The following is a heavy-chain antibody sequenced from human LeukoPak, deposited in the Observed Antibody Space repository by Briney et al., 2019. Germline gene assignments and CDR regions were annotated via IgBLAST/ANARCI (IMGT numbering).Heavy chain of an antibody. D-gene: IGHD3-22*01. Sequence: SETLSLTCAVSGYSISSGYYWGWIRQPPGKGLEWIGSIYHSGSTYYNPSLKSRVTISVDTSKNQFSLKLSSVTAADTAVYYCARDLYYDGAWFDPWGQGTLVTVSS. CDR1: GYSISSGYY. V-gene: IGHV4-38-2*02. J-gene: IGHJ5*02. CDR2: IYHSGST. CDR3: ARDLYYDGAWFDP.